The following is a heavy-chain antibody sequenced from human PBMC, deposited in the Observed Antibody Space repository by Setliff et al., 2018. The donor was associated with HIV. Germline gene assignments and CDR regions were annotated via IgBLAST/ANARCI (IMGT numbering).Heavy chain of an antibody. Sequence: PSETLSLTCAVSGGSISSSNWWSWVRQPPGKGLEWIGEIYHSGSTNYNPSLKSRVTISIDTSKNQFSLKLDSVTAADTAVYYCARESERGPHYFDYWGQGTLVTVSS. CDR1: GGSISSSNW. D-gene: IGHD1-1*01. CDR3: ARESERGPHYFDY. J-gene: IGHJ4*02. V-gene: IGHV4-4*02. CDR2: IYHSGST.